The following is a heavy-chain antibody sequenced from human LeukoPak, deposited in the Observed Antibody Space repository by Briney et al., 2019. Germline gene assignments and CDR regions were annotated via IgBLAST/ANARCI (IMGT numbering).Heavy chain of an antibody. CDR3: TRWGAGGLTLDY. D-gene: IGHD3-16*01. V-gene: IGHV3-33*01. Sequence: PGGSLRLSCATSGFSFSFYGMQWVRQAPGKGLEWVAVIWNDGSQKYYGDSVKGRFTISKDNSRKTVNLQMDSLRAEDTAIYYCTRWGAGGLTLDYWGQGVLVTVSP. CDR1: GFSFSFYG. CDR2: IWNDGSQK. J-gene: IGHJ4*02.